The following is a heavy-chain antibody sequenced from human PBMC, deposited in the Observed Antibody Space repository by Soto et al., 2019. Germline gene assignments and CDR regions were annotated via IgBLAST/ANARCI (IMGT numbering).Heavy chain of an antibody. D-gene: IGHD5-12*01. CDR1: GGTFSSYA. CDR3: ATFPTNMALRHFDY. Sequence: QVQLVQSGAEVKKPGSSVKVSCKASGGTFSSYAISWVRQAPGQGLEWMGGIIPIFGTANYAQKFQGRVTITADESTSTAYMELSSLSSEDTAVYYCATFPTNMALRHFDYWGQGTLVTVSS. J-gene: IGHJ4*02. CDR2: IIPIFGTA. V-gene: IGHV1-69*01.